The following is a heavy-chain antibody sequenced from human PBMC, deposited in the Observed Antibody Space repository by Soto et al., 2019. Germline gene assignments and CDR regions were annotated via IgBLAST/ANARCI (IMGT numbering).Heavy chain of an antibody. Sequence: GGSLRLSCAASGFTFSNYGMHWVRQAPGKGLEWVAIIWHDGNNKYYADSVRGRFIISRDNSKNRLYLQMNSLRAEDTAVYYCRQSSASRPDFSYNMDVWGQGTTVTVSS. CDR1: GFTFSNYG. V-gene: IGHV3-33*01. CDR3: RQSSASRPDFSYNMDV. J-gene: IGHJ6*02. CDR2: IWHDGNNK. D-gene: IGHD6-6*01.